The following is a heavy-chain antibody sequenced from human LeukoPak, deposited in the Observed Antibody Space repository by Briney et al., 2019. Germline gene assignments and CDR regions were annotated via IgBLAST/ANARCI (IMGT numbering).Heavy chain of an antibody. V-gene: IGHV3-30*02. CDR1: GITFSSYG. CDR3: ASAAIAPGYYYYYMDV. J-gene: IGHJ6*03. D-gene: IGHD2-2*02. Sequence: GGSLRLSCAASGITFSSYGMHWVRQAPGKGLEWVAFIRYDGSNKYYADSVKGRFTISRDNSKNTLCLQMNSLRAEDTAVYYCASAAIAPGYYYYYMDVWGKGTTVTVSS. CDR2: IRYDGSNK.